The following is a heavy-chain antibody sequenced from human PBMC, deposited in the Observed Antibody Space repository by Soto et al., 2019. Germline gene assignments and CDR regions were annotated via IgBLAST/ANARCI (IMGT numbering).Heavy chain of an antibody. Sequence: QVQLVQSGAEVKKPGSSVKVSCKASGGNFTSYAISWVRQAPGQGLEFMGGIVPLFGTTNYAHKFRGRVTVTADESTSTVYMEMSSLRSEDTAVYYCAKASGRSWYNWFDRWGQGTLFTVST. J-gene: IGHJ5*02. CDR2: IVPLFGTT. V-gene: IGHV1-69*01. CDR3: AKASGRSWYNWFDR. D-gene: IGHD6-13*01. CDR1: GGNFTSYA.